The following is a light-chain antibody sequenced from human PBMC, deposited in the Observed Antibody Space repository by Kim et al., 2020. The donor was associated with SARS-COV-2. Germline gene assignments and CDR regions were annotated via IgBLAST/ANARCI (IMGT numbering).Light chain of an antibody. V-gene: IGLV3-19*01. Sequence: VALGQTVRITCQGERLRSYDATWYQQKPGQAPFLVIYGKNNRPSGIPDRFSGSSSGNTASLTITGTQAGYEADYYCNSRDSNDNVVFGGGTQLTVL. J-gene: IGLJ2*01. CDR2: GKN. CDR1: RLRSYD. CDR3: NSRDSNDNVV.